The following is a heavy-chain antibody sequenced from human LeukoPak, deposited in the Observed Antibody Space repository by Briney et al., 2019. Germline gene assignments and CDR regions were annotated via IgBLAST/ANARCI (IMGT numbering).Heavy chain of an antibody. CDR2: VSGGSST. D-gene: IGHD6-13*01. J-gene: IGHJ4*02. CDR1: GFTFSGSA. CDR3: ASAPAFRPGSSWYIY. V-gene: IGHV3-23*01. Sequence: GGSLRLSCAASGFTFSGSAMNWVRQAPANGLEWVSSVSGGSSTYYADSVKGRFTISRDNSKNTLYLQMNSLRVEDTAVYYCASAPAFRPGSSWYIYWGQGTLVTVSS.